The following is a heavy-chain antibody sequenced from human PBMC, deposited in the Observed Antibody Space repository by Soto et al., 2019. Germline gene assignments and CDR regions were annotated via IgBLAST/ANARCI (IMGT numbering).Heavy chain of an antibody. D-gene: IGHD6-19*01. J-gene: IGHJ4*02. CDR3: GRDQTMAGPTTLDY. Sequence: EVQLVKSWGGLVQPGGSLRLSCAASGFTFSRYWMHWVRQAPGKGLVWVSRISSDGSNIIYADSVKGRFTISRDDAKNTLYLQMNNLRDEDTAVYYCGRDQTMAGPTTLDYWGQGALVTVSS. V-gene: IGHV3-74*01. CDR2: ISSDGSNI. CDR1: GFTFSRYW.